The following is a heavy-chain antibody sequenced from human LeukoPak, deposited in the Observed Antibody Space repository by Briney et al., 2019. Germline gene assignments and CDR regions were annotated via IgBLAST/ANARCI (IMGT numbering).Heavy chain of an antibody. CDR1: GFTFSSYS. V-gene: IGHV3-21*01. CDR3: ARGIAVAGTETYYYGMDV. CDR2: ISSSSSYI. Sequence: GGSLRLSCAASGFTFSSYSMNWVRQAPGKGLEWVSSISSSSSYIYYADSVKGRFTISGDNAKNSLYLRMNSLRAEDTAVYYCARGIAVAGTETYYYGMDVWGQGTTVTVSS. J-gene: IGHJ6*02. D-gene: IGHD6-19*01.